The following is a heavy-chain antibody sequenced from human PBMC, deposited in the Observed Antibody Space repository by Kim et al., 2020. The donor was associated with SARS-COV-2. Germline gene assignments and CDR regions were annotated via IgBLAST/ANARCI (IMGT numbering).Heavy chain of an antibody. V-gene: IGHV3-23*01. CDR2: TSGSGAST. J-gene: IGHJ4*02. D-gene: IGHD2-2*01. Sequence: GGSLRLSCAASGFTFSSYAMSWVRQAPGKGLEWVSATSGSGASTYYAVSVKGRFTISRDNSKNTLHLQMNSLRVDDTAVYYCAKDSSHWGQGTLDTVSS. CDR1: GFTFSSYA. CDR3: AKDSSH.